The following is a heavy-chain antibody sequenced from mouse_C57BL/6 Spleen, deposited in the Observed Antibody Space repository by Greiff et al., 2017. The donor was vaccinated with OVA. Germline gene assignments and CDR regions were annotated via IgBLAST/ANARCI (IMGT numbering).Heavy chain of an antibody. J-gene: IGHJ1*03. CDR2: ISGGGGNT. D-gene: IGHD4-1*01. CDR1: GFTFSSYT. CDR3: ARQERGPGYCDV. Sequence: EVKLVESGGGLVKPGGSLKLSCAASGFTFSSYTMSWVRQTPEKRLEWVATISGGGGNTYYPDSVKGRFTISRDNAKNTLYLQMSSLRSEDTALYYCARQERGPGYCDVWGTGTTVTVSS. V-gene: IGHV5-9*01.